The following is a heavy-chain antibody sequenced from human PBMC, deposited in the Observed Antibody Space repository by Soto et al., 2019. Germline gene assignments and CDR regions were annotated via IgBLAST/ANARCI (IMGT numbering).Heavy chain of an antibody. CDR1: GGSISSGGYY. D-gene: IGHD3-10*02. J-gene: IGHJ5*02. Sequence: SETLSLTCTVSGGSISSGGYYWSWIRQHPGKGLEWIGYIYYSGSTYYNPSLKSRVTISVDTSKNQFSLKLSSVTAADTAVYYCARDRGYYDRRFLRVPGGSSWFDPWGQGTLVTVSS. CDR3: ARDRGYYDRRFLRVPGGSSWFDP. V-gene: IGHV4-31*03. CDR2: IYYSGST.